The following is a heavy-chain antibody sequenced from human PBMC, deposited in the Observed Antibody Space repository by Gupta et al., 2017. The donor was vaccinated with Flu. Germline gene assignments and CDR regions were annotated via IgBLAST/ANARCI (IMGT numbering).Heavy chain of an antibody. CDR2: ISSSSSYI. J-gene: IGHJ4*02. CDR3: ARALGDDRTGYDNYFDY. V-gene: IGHV3-21*01. Sequence: EVQLVESGGGLVKPGGSLRLSCAASGFTFSSYSMNWVRQAPGKGLEWVSSISSSSSYIYYADSVKGRFTISRDNAKNSLYLQMNSLRAEDTAVYYCARALGDDRTGYDNYFDYWGQGTLVTVSS. D-gene: IGHD3-9*01. CDR1: GFTFSSYS.